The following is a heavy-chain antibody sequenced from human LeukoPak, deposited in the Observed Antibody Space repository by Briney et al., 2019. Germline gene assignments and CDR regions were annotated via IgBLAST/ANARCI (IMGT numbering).Heavy chain of an antibody. Sequence: PGGSLRLSCAASGFTFSSYSMNWVRQAPGKGLEWVSSISSSSSYIYYADSVKGRFTISRDNSKNTLYLQMNSLRAEDTAVYYCAKNRELPNNYYYYYGMDVWGQGTTVTVSS. CDR3: AKNRELPNNYYYYYGMDV. D-gene: IGHD1-26*01. V-gene: IGHV3-21*01. J-gene: IGHJ6*02. CDR1: GFTFSSYS. CDR2: ISSSSSYI.